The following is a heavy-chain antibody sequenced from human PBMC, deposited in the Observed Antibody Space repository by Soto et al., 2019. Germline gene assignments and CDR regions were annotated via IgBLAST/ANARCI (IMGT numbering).Heavy chain of an antibody. V-gene: IGHV3-23*01. J-gene: IGHJ6*02. CDR1: GFTFSDYA. CDR2: LDGAGGGT. CDR3: TAPRDEYGSGVSWFTYGMDI. Sequence: PGGSLRLSCLASGFTFSDYAMTWVRHVPGRGLEWVASLDGAGGGTYYADSVRGQFTISRDNSQNTLFLQMKRLTVDDTAIYYCTAPRDEYGSGVSWFTYGMDIWGQGTTVTVSS. D-gene: IGHD3-10*01.